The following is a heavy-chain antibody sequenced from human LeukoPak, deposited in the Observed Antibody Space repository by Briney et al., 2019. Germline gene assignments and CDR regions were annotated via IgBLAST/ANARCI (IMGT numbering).Heavy chain of an antibody. D-gene: IGHD1-1*01. J-gene: IGHJ5*02. CDR1: GYTFTGYY. Sequence: EASVKVSCKASGYTFTGYYMHWVRQAPGQGLEWMGWINPNSGGTNYAQKFQGRVTMTRDTSISTAYMELSRLRSDDTAVYYCARHGTSGTNLNWFDPWGQGTLVTVSS. CDR2: INPNSGGT. CDR3: ARHGTSGTNLNWFDP. V-gene: IGHV1-2*02.